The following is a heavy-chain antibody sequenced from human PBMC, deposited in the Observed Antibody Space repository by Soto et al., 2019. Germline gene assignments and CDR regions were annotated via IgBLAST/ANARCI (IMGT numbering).Heavy chain of an antibody. Sequence: SETLSLTCTVSGGSISSSSFHWGWIRQPPGKGLEWIGSIYYSGSTYYSPPLKSRVTISVDTSKNQFSLKLSSVTAADTAVYYCAREDSSFIGYYFDYWGQGTLVTVSS. CDR2: IYYSGST. CDR1: GGSISSSSFH. J-gene: IGHJ4*02. CDR3: AREDSSFIGYYFDY. V-gene: IGHV4-39*07. D-gene: IGHD3-16*01.